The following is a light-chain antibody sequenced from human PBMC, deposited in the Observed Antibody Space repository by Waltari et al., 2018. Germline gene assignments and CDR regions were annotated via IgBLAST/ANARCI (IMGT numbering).Light chain of an antibody. J-gene: IGKJ5*01. CDR1: QTLLYSSNHKNY. CDR2: WAS. Sequence: DIVMTQSPDSLAVSLGERDTINCKSSQTLLYSSNHKNYLAWYQQKPGQPPKLLIYWASARESGVPDRFSGSGSGTDFTLTISSLQAEDVAVYYCQQYYSTPPTFGQGTRLEIK. CDR3: QQYYSTPPT. V-gene: IGKV4-1*01.